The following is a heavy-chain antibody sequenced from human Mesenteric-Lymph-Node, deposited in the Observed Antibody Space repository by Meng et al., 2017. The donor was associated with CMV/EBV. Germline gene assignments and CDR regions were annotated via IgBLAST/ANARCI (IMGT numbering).Heavy chain of an antibody. J-gene: IGHJ4*02. CDR1: GYTFTGYD. Sequence: SCKASGYTFTGYDYHWVRQAPGQGLEWMGRIIPNSGGTSYAQTFQGRVTMTRDTSISTAYMELSRLRSDDTAVYYCAREDSGTYYIDWGQGTLVTVSS. D-gene: IGHD3-10*01. CDR3: AREDSGTYYID. V-gene: IGHV1-2*06. CDR2: IIPNSGGT.